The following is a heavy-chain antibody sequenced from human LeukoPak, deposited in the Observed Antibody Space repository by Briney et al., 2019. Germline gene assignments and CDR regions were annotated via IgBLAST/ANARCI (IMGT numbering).Heavy chain of an antibody. CDR3: ARDPFRQGAFDI. CDR2: IYYSGST. V-gene: IGHV4-59*12. J-gene: IGHJ3*02. Sequence: PSETLSLTCTVSGGSISSYYWSWIRQPPGKGLEWIGYIYYSGSTNYNPSLKSRVTISVDTSKNQFSLKLSSVTAADTAVYYCARDPFRQGAFDIWGQGTMVTVSS. CDR1: GGSISSYY. D-gene: IGHD3-10*01.